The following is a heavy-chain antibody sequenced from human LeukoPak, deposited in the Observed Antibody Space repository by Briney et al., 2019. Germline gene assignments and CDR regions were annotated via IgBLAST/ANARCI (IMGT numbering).Heavy chain of an antibody. CDR3: ANANIWFGELFP. V-gene: IGHV3-23*01. Sequence: GGSLRLSCAASGFTFSSYAMSWVRQAPGKGLEWVSAISGSGGSTYYADSVKGRFTISRDNSKNTLYPQMNSLRAEDTAVYYCANANIWFGELFPWGQGTLVTVSS. CDR1: GFTFSSYA. J-gene: IGHJ4*02. CDR2: ISGSGGST. D-gene: IGHD3-10*01.